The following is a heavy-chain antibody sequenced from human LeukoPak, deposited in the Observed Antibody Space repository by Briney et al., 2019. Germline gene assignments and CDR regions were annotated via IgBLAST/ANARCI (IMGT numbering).Heavy chain of an antibody. CDR1: GYSLSSGYY. D-gene: IGHD6-13*01. J-gene: IGHJ4*02. Sequence: SETLSLTCTVSGYSLSSGYYWGWIRQPPGKGLEWIGSVDHSGGTYYNPSLRSRVSISVDTSKNQFSLKLSSVTAADTAVYYCAGEFLAAAVDYWGQGTLVTVSS. CDR3: AGEFLAAAVDY. V-gene: IGHV4-38-2*02. CDR2: VDHSGGT.